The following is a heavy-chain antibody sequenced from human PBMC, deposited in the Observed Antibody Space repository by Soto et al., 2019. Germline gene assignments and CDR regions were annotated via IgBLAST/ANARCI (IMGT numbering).Heavy chain of an antibody. V-gene: IGHV3-15*01. CDR3: TTGYSSSWYYYYMDV. D-gene: IGHD6-13*01. CDR2: IKSKTDGGTT. CDR1: GFTFSNAW. J-gene: IGHJ6*03. Sequence: GESLKISCAASGFTFSNAWMSWVRQAPGKGLEWVGRIKSKTDGGTTDYAAPVKGRFTISRDDSKNTLYLQMNSLKTEDTAVYYCTTGYSSSWYYYYMDVWGKGTTVTVSS.